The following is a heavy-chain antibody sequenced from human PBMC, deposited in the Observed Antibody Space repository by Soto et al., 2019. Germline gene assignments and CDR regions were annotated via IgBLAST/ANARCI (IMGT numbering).Heavy chain of an antibody. CDR2: VSSSGNS. CDR3: VGRLKSIYKYVDS. V-gene: IGHV4-31*03. Sequence: PSETLSLTCTVSGDSISSATHYWNWIRQHPGKGLEWIGYVSSSGNSYYSPSLKSRVFMSVDTSKNLFSLKLSSVTAADTAIYYCVGRLKSIYKYVDSRGQGTQVTVSS. D-gene: IGHD1-1*01. CDR1: GDSISSATHY. J-gene: IGHJ4*02.